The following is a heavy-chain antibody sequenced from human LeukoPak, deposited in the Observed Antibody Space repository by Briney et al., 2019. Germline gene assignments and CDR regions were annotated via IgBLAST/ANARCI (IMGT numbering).Heavy chain of an antibody. CDR3: ARGSGSGWSEYFQH. D-gene: IGHD6-19*01. V-gene: IGHV1-2*04. CDR1: GYTFTGYY. J-gene: IGHJ1*01. CDR2: INPNSGGT. Sequence: ASVKVSCKASGYTFTGYYMHWVRQAPGQGLEWMGWINPNSGGTNYAQKFQGWVTMTRDTSISTAYMELSRLRSDDTAVYYCARGSGSGWSEYFQHRGQGTLVTVSS.